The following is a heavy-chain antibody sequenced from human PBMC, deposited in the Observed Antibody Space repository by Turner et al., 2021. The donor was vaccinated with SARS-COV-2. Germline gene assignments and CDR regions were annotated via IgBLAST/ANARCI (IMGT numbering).Heavy chain of an antibody. D-gene: IGHD6-13*01. CDR1: GFTFSSYG. Sequence: QVQLVESGGGVVQPGRSLRLSCPASGFTFSSYGMHCVRQAPGKGLECVAVISYDGSNKYYADSVKGRFTISRDNSKNTLYLQMSSLRAEDTAVYYCAKDIEHLVPLFDYWSQGTLVTVSS. CDR2: ISYDGSNK. J-gene: IGHJ4*02. V-gene: IGHV3-30*18. CDR3: AKDIEHLVPLFDY.